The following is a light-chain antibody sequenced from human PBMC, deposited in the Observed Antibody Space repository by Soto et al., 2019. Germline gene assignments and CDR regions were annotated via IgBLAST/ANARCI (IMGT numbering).Light chain of an antibody. V-gene: IGLV1-47*01. Sequence: QSVLTQPPSASETPGQRVTISCSGSSSNIGSDNVYWTLHLPGMAPKLLLYRNNQRPSGVPDRFSGSKSGTSASLAISRLRSEGEPDHFCAPCDDSLSGRVFGGGTKVTVL. CDR1: SSNIGSDN. J-gene: IGLJ2*01. CDR2: RNN. CDR3: APCDDSLSGRV.